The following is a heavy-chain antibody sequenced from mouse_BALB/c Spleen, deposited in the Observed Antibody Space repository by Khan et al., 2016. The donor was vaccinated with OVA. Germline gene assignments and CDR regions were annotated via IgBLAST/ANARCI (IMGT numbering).Heavy chain of an antibody. CDR1: GYSIISGYY. Sequence: EVKLEESGPGLVKPSQSLSLTCSVTGYSIISGYYWNWLRQFPGNKLEWMGYISYDGSNNYNPSLKNRISITRDTSKNQFFLKLNSVTTEDTATYYCARDYFGNYYFDYWGQGTTLTVSS. J-gene: IGHJ2*01. D-gene: IGHD2-1*01. V-gene: IGHV3-6*02. CDR2: ISYDGSN. CDR3: ARDYFGNYYFDY.